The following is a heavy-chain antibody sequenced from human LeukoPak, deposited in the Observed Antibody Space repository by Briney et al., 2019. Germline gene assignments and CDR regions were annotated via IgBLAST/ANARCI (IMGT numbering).Heavy chain of an antibody. CDR1: GGTFSSYA. J-gene: IGHJ4*02. Sequence: ASVKVSCKASGGTFSSYAISWVRQAPGQGLEWMRRIIPILGIANYAQKFQGRVTITADKSTSTAYMELSSLRSEDTAVYYCARASLGVSSWPDYWGQGTLVTVSS. D-gene: IGHD6-13*01. CDR3: ARASLGVSSWPDY. CDR2: IIPILGIA. V-gene: IGHV1-69*04.